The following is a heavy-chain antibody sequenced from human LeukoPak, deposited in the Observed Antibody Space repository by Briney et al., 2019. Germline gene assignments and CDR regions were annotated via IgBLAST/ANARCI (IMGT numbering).Heavy chain of an antibody. J-gene: IGHJ4*02. D-gene: IGHD3-22*01. V-gene: IGHV3-23*01. CDR1: GFTFSLYA. CDR3: AKDHAYYTSGYYYDY. Sequence: GGSLRLSCAASGFTFSLYAMSWVRQAPGKGLEWVSAISGSGNITYSADSVQGRFTISRDNSKNTLYLQMNSLRAEDTAVYYCAKDHAYYTSGYYYDYWGQGTLVTVSS. CDR2: ISGSGNIT.